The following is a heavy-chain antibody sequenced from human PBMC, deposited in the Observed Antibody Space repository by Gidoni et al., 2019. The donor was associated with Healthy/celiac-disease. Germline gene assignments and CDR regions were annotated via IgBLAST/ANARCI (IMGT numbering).Heavy chain of an antibody. CDR1: GFHFSSYG. CDR3: AKLRSTVVIPFDY. D-gene: IGHD2-15*01. J-gene: IGHJ4*02. Sequence: EVQLLESGGGLVQPGGSLRLSCAASGFHFSSYGMSWVRQAPGKGLEWVSAISGSGGSTYYADSVKGRFTISRDNSKNTLYLQMNSLRAEDTAVYYCAKLRSTVVIPFDYWGQGTLVTVSS. V-gene: IGHV3-23*01. CDR2: ISGSGGST.